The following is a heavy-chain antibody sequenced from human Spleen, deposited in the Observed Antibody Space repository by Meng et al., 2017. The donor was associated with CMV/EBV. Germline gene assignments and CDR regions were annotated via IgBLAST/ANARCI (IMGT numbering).Heavy chain of an antibody. D-gene: IGHD1-26*01. CDR1: GFTFDDYA. Sequence: GESLKISCAASGFTFDDYAMHWVRQAPGKGLEWVSSISSSSSDIYYADSLKGRFTISRDNAKNSLYLQMISLRAEDTAVYYCARGRVAATYYFDYWGQGTLVTVSS. V-gene: IGHV3-21*01. J-gene: IGHJ4*02. CDR3: ARGRVAATYYFDY. CDR2: ISSSSSDI.